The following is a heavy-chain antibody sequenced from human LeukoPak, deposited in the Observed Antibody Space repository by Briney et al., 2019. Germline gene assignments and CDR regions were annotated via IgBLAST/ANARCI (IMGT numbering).Heavy chain of an antibody. J-gene: IGHJ4*02. CDR2: INSDGSST. CDR1: GFSFSRYW. D-gene: IGHD1-1*01. CDR3: ARDQDGMGTTMDL. V-gene: IGHV3-74*01. Sequence: GGSLRLSCAASGFSFSRYWMHWVRQAPGQGLMWVSRINSDGSSTWYADSVKGRFTISRDNARNTLSLQMSSLGVEDTALYYCARDQDGMGTTMDLWGQGTQVIVSS.